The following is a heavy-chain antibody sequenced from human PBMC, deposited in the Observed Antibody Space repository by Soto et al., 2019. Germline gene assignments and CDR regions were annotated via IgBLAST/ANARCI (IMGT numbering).Heavy chain of an antibody. CDR1: GFTVSSNY. V-gene: IGHV3-66*01. D-gene: IGHD6-6*01. Sequence: GGSLRLSCAASGFTVSSNYMSWVRQAPGKGLEWVSVIYSGGSTYYADSVKGRFTISRDNSKNTLYLQMNSLRAEDTAEYYCARDLTVSAARRRYYYMDVWGKGTTVTVSS. J-gene: IGHJ6*03. CDR2: IYSGGST. CDR3: ARDLTVSAARRRYYYMDV.